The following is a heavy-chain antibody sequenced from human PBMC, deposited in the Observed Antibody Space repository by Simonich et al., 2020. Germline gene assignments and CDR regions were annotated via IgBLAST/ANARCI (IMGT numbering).Heavy chain of an antibody. CDR2: IHRNSGGK. V-gene: IGHV1-2*02. Sequence: QVQLVQSGAEVKKPGSSVKVSCKASVYTFTGYYLHWVRHAPGQGLECMGWIHRNSGGKNNAQNVKGRGTMTRDTSISTAYMELSRLRADDPAVYYCARDRAARYYYYYYMDVWGKGTTVTVSS. J-gene: IGHJ6*03. D-gene: IGHD6-6*01. CDR3: ARDRAARYYYYYYMDV. CDR1: VYTFTGYY.